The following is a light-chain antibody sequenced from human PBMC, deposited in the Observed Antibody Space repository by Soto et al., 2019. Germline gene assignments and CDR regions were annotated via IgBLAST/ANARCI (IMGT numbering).Light chain of an antibody. V-gene: IGKV1-5*03. CDR1: QSISSW. J-gene: IGKJ2*01. CDR3: QQHKSYPLT. CDR2: KAS. Sequence: DIQMTQSPSTLSASVGDRVTITCRASQSISSWLAWYQQKPGKAPNLLLYKASSLESGVPLRFSGNGSATEYPLHISSLQPDDSATYYCQQHKSYPLTYGQGTSLEIK.